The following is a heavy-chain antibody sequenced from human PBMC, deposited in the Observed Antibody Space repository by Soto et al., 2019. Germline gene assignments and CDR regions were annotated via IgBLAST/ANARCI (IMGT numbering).Heavy chain of an antibody. CDR2: VHPSGST. CDR3: ARDSSPDCSSTTCYGAY. D-gene: IGHD2-2*01. Sequence: SETLSLTCAVFSASLGDHYWAWIRQSPDRGLEWIGEVHPSGSTDYNPSLKSRLTLSLDTSKNQFSLKVASVTAADTAVYYCARDSSPDCSSTTCYGAYWGQGTLVTVSS. J-gene: IGHJ4*02. CDR1: SASLGDHY. V-gene: IGHV4-34*01.